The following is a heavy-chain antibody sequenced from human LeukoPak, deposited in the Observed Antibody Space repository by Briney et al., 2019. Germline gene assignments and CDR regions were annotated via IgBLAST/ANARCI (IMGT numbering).Heavy chain of an antibody. Sequence: SETLSLTCTVSGGSISSSSYYWRWIPHPPGKALEWIGSIYYSGSTYYNPSLKSRVTISVDTSKHQFSLKLSSVTAADTAVYFWARVYGSGSYYNGYYYYYMDVWGKGTTVTISS. V-gene: IGHV4-39*01. CDR1: GGSISSSSYY. CDR2: IYYSGST. CDR3: ARVYGSGSYYNGYYYYYMDV. D-gene: IGHD3-10*01. J-gene: IGHJ6*03.